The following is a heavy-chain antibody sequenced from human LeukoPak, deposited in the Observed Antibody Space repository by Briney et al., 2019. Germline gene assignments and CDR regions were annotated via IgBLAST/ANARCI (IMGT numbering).Heavy chain of an antibody. CDR3: AKNKYGDYGEY. D-gene: IGHD4-17*01. CDR2: ISGSGTT. V-gene: IGHV3-23*01. J-gene: IGHJ4*02. Sequence: HPGGSLRLSCAASGFTFSSYAMSWVRQAPGKGLEWVSAISGSGTTYYADSVKGRFTISRDNSKNTLYLQMNSLRAEDTAVYYCAKNKYGDYGEYWGPGTLVTVSS. CDR1: GFTFSSYA.